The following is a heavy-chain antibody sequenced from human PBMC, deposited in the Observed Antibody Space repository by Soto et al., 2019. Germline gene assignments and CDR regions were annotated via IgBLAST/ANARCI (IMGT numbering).Heavy chain of an antibody. Sequence: QVQLVESGGGVVQPGRSLRLSCAASGFTFSSYGMHWVRQAPGKGLEWVAVIWYDGSNKYYADSVKGRFTISRENSKNTLYRQMNSLSAEDTAVYYCARESTGSYIRWVDPWGQGTLVTVSS. V-gene: IGHV3-33*01. CDR2: IWYDGSNK. CDR1: GFTFSSYG. J-gene: IGHJ5*02. D-gene: IGHD3-10*01. CDR3: ARESTGSYIRWVDP.